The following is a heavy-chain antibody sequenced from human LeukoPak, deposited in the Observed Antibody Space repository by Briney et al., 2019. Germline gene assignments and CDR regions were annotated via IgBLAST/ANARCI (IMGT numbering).Heavy chain of an antibody. CDR2: IYYSGTT. Sequence: PSETLSLTCTVSGGSISSYYWSWIRQPPGKGLEWIGYIYYSGTTNYNSSLKSRVTILVDTSKNQFSLKLSSVTAADTAVYYCARHSTAGHSYGLFDYWGQGTLVTVYS. CDR1: GGSISSYY. D-gene: IGHD5-18*01. CDR3: ARHSTAGHSYGLFDY. J-gene: IGHJ4*02. V-gene: IGHV4-59*08.